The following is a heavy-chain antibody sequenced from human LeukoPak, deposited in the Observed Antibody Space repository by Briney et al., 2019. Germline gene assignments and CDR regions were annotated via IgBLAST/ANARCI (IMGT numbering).Heavy chain of an antibody. CDR3: ARDLARSMDN. CDR1: LYKLNYYR. D-gene: IGHD2/OR15-2a*01. CDR2: IRYDGSKE. Sequence: GGALLLAFGAPLYKLNYYRCPSGPWTPARGLGWVAAIRYDGSKECCADSVKGRFYISRDNSKNTVYIEMNSLRAEDAALYWCARDLARSMDNWGQGTLVTVSP. V-gene: IGHV3-30*02. J-gene: IGHJ4*02.